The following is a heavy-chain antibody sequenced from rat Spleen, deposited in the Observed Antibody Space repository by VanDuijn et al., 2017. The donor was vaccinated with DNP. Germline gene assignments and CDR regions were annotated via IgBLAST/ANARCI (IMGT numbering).Heavy chain of an antibody. D-gene: IGHD1-12*03. J-gene: IGHJ3*01. V-gene: IGHV5S13*01. CDR2: INIGSGDT. CDR1: GFIFNNYG. CDR3: ARSWGDDGYPPFAY. Sequence: EVQLVESGGGLVQPGRSLKLSCAASGFIFNNYGMAWVRQTPTKGLEWVASINIGSGDTYYRDSVKGRFTISRDNTKNTLYLQMDSLRSEDTATYYCARSWGDDGYPPFAYWGQGTLVTVSS.